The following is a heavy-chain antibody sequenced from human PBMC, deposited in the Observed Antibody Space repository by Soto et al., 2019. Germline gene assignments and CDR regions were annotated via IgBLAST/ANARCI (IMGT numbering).Heavy chain of an antibody. Sequence: EVQLVESGGGLVQPGGSLRLSCAASGFIFSSYWMHWVRQAPGKGLVWVSRITSDGSTTSYADSVKGRFTISRDNAKNTLYLQMSNLRADDTAVYYCARVDYGAYYFDYWGQGTLVTVSS. D-gene: IGHD4-17*01. CDR2: ITSDGSTT. CDR1: GFIFSSYW. J-gene: IGHJ4*02. CDR3: ARVDYGAYYFDY. V-gene: IGHV3-74*01.